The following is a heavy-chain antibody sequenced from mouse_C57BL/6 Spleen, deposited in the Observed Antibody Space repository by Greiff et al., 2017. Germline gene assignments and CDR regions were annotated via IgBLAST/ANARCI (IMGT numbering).Heavy chain of an antibody. D-gene: IGHD1-1*01. CDR2: IDPSDSYT. CDR1: GYTFTSYW. Sequence: QVQLQQPGAELVMPGASVKLSCKASGYTFTSYWMHWVKQRPGQGLEWIGEIDPSDSYTNYNQKFKGKSTLTVDKSSSTAYMQHSSLTSEDSAVYYCARDYGSSPFAYWGQGTLVTVSA. V-gene: IGHV1-69*01. J-gene: IGHJ3*01. CDR3: ARDYGSSPFAY.